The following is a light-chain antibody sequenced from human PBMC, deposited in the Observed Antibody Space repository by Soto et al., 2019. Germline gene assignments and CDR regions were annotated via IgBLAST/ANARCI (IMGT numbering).Light chain of an antibody. CDR3: QHYNSYSEA. CDR1: QGIRKD. Sequence: DIQMTQSPSSLSASVADRGTITCRASQGIRKDLGWYQQTRGKAPRGXIYGASNLESGVPSRFSGSGSGTECTRTISSLQPDDVATYYCQHYNSYSEAFGQGTKVDIK. CDR2: GAS. J-gene: IGKJ1*01. V-gene: IGKV1-17*01.